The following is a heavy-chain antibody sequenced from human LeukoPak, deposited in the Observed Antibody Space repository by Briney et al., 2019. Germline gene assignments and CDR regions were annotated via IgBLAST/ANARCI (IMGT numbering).Heavy chain of an antibody. V-gene: IGHV4-59*01. J-gene: IGHJ4*02. CDR3: ARVRYDSSGYYPYYFDY. CDR1: GGSISSYY. Sequence: SETLSLTCTVSGGSISSYYWSWIRQPPGKRLEWIGYIYYSGSTNYNPSLKSRVTISVDTSKNQFSLKLSSVTAADTAVYYCARVRYDSSGYYPYYFDYWGQGTLVTVSS. CDR2: IYYSGST. D-gene: IGHD3-22*01.